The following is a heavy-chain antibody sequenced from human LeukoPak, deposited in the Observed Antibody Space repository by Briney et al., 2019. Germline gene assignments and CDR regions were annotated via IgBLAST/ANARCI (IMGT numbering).Heavy chain of an antibody. V-gene: IGHV1-69*13. Sequence: ASVKVSCKASGYTFTSYGISWVRQAPGQGLEWMGGIIPIFGTANYAQKFQGRVTITADESTSTAYMELSSLRSEDTAVYYCARGVLRYGHYGMDVWGQGTTVTVSS. D-gene: IGHD2-15*01. J-gene: IGHJ6*02. CDR3: ARGVLRYGHYGMDV. CDR1: GYTFTSYG. CDR2: IIPIFGTA.